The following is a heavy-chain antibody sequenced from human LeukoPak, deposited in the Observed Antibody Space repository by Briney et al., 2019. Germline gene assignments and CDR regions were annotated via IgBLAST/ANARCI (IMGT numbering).Heavy chain of an antibody. D-gene: IGHD6-13*01. J-gene: IGHJ4*02. V-gene: IGHV3-23*01. Sequence: PGGSLRLSCAASGFTFSSYAKNWVRQAPGKGLEWVSTISGSGGSTYYADSVKGRFTISRDNSKNTLYLQMNSLRAEDTAVYYCAKELGSSWYSYFDYWGQGTLVTVSS. CDR3: AKELGSSWYSYFDY. CDR2: ISGSGGST. CDR1: GFTFSSYA.